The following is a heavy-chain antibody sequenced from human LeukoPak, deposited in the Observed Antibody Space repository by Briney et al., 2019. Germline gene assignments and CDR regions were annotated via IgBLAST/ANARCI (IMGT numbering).Heavy chain of an antibody. D-gene: IGHD3-3*01. CDR1: GGSFSTHY. CDR3: ARGRGWYDFWSGYDY. J-gene: IGHJ4*02. Sequence: SETLSLTCAVYGGSFSTHYWSWIRQPPGKGLEWIGEINHSGSTNYNPSLKSRVTIPVDTSKNQFSLKLSSVTAADTAVYYCARGRGWYDFWSGYDYWGQGTLVTVSS. CDR2: INHSGST. V-gene: IGHV4-34*01.